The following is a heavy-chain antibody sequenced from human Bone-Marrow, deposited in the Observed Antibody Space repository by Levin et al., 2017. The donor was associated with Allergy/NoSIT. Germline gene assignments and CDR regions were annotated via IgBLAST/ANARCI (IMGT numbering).Heavy chain of an antibody. CDR3: ARVLGGGYTYGLDS. V-gene: IGHV3-53*01. CDR1: GFTVRANY. CDR2: IYTSGST. D-gene: IGHD5-18*01. Sequence: LSLPCAASGFTVRANYMSWVRQAPAMGLEWVALIYTSGSTYYADSVKGRFTISRDNSKSTLYLQMSRLRAEDTAVYFCARVLGGGYTYGLDSWGQGTLVTVSS. J-gene: IGHJ4*02.